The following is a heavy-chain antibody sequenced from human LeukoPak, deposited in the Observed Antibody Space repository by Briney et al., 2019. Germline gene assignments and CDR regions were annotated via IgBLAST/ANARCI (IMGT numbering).Heavy chain of an antibody. V-gene: IGHV4-4*07. D-gene: IGHD1-1*01. CDR3: AMTTWTAGYYFDY. CDR2: IYTSGST. Sequence: PSETLSLTCTVSGGPISSYYWSWIRQPAGEGLEWIGRIYTSGSTNYNPPLKSRVTMSVDTSKNQFSLKLSSVTAADTAVYYCAMTTWTAGYYFDYWGQGTLVTVSS. CDR1: GGPISSYY. J-gene: IGHJ4*02.